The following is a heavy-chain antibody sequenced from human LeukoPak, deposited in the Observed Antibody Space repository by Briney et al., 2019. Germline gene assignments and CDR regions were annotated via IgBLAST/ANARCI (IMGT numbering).Heavy chain of an antibody. CDR1: GGSISSSNW. V-gene: IGHV4-4*02. CDR3: ARDLVSGWYGGFDY. Sequence: SETLSLTCAVSGGSISSSNWWSWVRQPPGKGLEWIGEIYHSGSTNYNPSLKSRVTISVDKSKNQFSLKLSSVTAADTAVYYCARDLVSGWYGGFDYWGQGTLVTVSS. J-gene: IGHJ4*02. D-gene: IGHD6-19*01. CDR2: IYHSGST.